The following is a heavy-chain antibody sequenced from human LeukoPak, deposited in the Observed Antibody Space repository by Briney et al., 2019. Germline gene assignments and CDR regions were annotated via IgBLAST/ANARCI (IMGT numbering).Heavy chain of an antibody. CDR1: GFTVSSNY. V-gene: IGHV3-53*05. CDR3: AKDSYSSGWYGVY. J-gene: IGHJ4*02. CDR2: IYSGGST. D-gene: IGHD6-19*01. Sequence: GGSLRLSCAASGFTVSSNYMSWVRQAPGKGLEWVSVIYSGGSTYYADSVKGRFTISRDNSKNTLYLQMNSLRAEDTAVYYCAKDSYSSGWYGVYWGQGTLVTVSS.